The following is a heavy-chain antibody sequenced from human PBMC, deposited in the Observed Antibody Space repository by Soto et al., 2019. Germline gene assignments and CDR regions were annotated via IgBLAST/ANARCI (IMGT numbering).Heavy chain of an antibody. D-gene: IGHD2-15*01. V-gene: IGHV3-33*01. CDR3: SREGVAASALRMYSGLDV. CDR1: GFTFSSYG. J-gene: IGHJ6*02. Sequence: QVQLVESGGGVVQPGRSLRLSCAASGFTFSSYGMHWVRQAPGKGLAWVAVIWYDGSNKYYADSVKGRFTISRDKSKNTLYLQLTSLRAEGPAVSYWSREGVAASALRMYSGLDVLRQGSTLTVSS. CDR2: IWYDGSNK.